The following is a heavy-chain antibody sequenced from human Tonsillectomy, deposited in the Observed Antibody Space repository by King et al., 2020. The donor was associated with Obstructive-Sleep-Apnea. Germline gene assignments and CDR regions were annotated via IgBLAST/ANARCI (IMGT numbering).Heavy chain of an antibody. J-gene: IGHJ4*02. Sequence: VQLVESGGGLVQPGRSLRLSCAASGFTFDDYAMHWVRQAPGKGLEWVSGINWNSDSIGYADSVKGRFTISRDNAKNSLYLQMHSLRHEETALYYCANAPFSSSGSWDYFDYWGQGTLVTVSS. CDR2: INWNSDSI. D-gene: IGHD3-22*01. CDR3: ANAPFSSSGSWDYFDY. V-gene: IGHV3-9*01. CDR1: GFTFDDYA.